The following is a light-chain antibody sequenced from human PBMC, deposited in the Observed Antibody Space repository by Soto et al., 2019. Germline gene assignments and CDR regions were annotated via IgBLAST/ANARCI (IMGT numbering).Light chain of an antibody. J-gene: IGKJ3*01. Sequence: EIVLTQSPATLSLSPGERVTLFCRASQSVSNYLAWYQQKPGQAPRLLIYDASNREPGIPARFSGSGSGTDFTLTITSLEPDDFAVYYCQQRSIWPPLFGPGTKVDIK. CDR1: QSVSNY. CDR3: QQRSIWPPL. CDR2: DAS. V-gene: IGKV3-11*01.